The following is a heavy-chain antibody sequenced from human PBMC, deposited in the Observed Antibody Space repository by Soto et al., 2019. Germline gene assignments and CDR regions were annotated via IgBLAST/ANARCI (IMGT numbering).Heavy chain of an antibody. CDR3: ARYSSGWYGGAFDI. CDR1: GYTFSSYV. D-gene: IGHD6-19*01. Sequence: QVQLVQSGAEEKKPGASVKVSCKASGYTFSSYVMHWVRQAPGQRLEWMGWINAGNGNTKYSQKFQGRVPITRDTSASTAYMELSSLRSEDTAVYYCARYSSGWYGGAFDIWGQGTMVTVSS. J-gene: IGHJ3*02. V-gene: IGHV1-3*05. CDR2: INAGNGNT.